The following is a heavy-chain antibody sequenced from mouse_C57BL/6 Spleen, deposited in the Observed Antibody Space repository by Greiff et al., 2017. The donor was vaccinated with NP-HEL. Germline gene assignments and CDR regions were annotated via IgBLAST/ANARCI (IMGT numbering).Heavy chain of an antibody. CDR1: GFTFSDYY. Sequence: EVQVVESGGGLVQPGGSLKLSCAASGFTFSDYYMYWVRQTPEKRLEWVAYISNGGGSTYYPDTVKGRFTISRDNAKNTLYLQMSRLKSEDTAMYYCARPYMGGDYWGQGTSVTVSS. CDR3: ARPYMGGDY. V-gene: IGHV5-12*01. J-gene: IGHJ4*01. D-gene: IGHD1-1*02. CDR2: ISNGGGST.